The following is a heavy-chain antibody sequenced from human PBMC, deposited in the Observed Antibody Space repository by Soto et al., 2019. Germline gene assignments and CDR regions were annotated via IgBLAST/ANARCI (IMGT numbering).Heavy chain of an antibody. D-gene: IGHD6-13*01. CDR1: GFTFSSYS. Sequence: EVHLVESGGGLVKPGGSLRLSCAASGFTFSSYSMNWVRQAPGKGLEWVSSISSSSSYIYYADSVKGRFTISRDNAKNSLYLQTNSRRAEDTAVYYCATGPLGSSWPYYYYYGMDVWGQGTTVTVSS. J-gene: IGHJ6*02. CDR3: ATGPLGSSWPYYYYYGMDV. CDR2: ISSSSSYI. V-gene: IGHV3-21*01.